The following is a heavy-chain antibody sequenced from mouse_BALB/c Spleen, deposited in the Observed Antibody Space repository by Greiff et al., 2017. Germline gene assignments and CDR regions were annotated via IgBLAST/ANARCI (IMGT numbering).Heavy chain of an antibody. Sequence: QVQLQQPGAELVRPGASVKLSCKASGYTFTSYWINWVKQRPGQGLEWIGNIYPSDSYTNYNQKFKDKATLTVDKSSSTAYMQLSSPTSEDSAVYYCTRNGYDASDYWGQGTTLTVSS. CDR3: TRNGYDASDY. CDR2: IYPSDSYT. J-gene: IGHJ2*01. V-gene: IGHV1-69*02. D-gene: IGHD2-2*01. CDR1: GYTFTSYW.